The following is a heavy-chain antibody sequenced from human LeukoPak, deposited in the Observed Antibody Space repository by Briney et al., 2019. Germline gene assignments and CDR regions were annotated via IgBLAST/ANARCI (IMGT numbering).Heavy chain of an antibody. CDR1: GFTFSSYA. CDR2: ISSSSSYI. J-gene: IGHJ3*02. CDR3: ARDLSFSIAARPGGAFDI. D-gene: IGHD6-6*01. V-gene: IGHV3-21*01. Sequence: PGGSLRLSCAASGFTFSSYAMSWVRQAPGKGLEWVSSISSSSSYIYYADSVKGRFTISRDNAKNSLYLQMNSLRAEDTAVYYCARDLSFSIAARPGGAFDIWGQGTMVTVSS.